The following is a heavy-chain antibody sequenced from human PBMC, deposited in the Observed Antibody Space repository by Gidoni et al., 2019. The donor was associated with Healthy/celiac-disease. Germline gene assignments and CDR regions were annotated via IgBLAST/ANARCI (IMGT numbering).Heavy chain of an antibody. CDR1: GFTFSGYG. Sequence: QVQLVESGGGVVQPGRSLRLSCAASGFTFSGYGMHWVRQAPGKGLGWVAVISYDGSNKYYADSVKGRFTISRDNSKNTLYLQMNSLRAEDTAVYYCARVLGIQLWNPFDYWGQGTLVTVSS. J-gene: IGHJ4*02. CDR3: ARVLGIQLWNPFDY. CDR2: ISYDGSNK. D-gene: IGHD5-18*01. V-gene: IGHV3-30*03.